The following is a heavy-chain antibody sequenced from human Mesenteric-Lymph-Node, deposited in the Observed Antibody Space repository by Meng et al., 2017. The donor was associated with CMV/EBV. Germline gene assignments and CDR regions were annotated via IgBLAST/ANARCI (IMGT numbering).Heavy chain of an antibody. CDR3: AGSRNNYVFGVDV. CDR1: GFTVYNIY. Sequence: GESLKLSCAASGFTVYNIYMTWVRQAPGKGLEWVSVIYNNGNTKYADSVKGRFTISRDSSLNTIYLQMISLRVDDTAVYYCAGSRNNYVFGVDVWGQGTTVTVSS. V-gene: IGHV3-53*01. CDR2: IYNNGNT. J-gene: IGHJ6*02. D-gene: IGHD3-16*01.